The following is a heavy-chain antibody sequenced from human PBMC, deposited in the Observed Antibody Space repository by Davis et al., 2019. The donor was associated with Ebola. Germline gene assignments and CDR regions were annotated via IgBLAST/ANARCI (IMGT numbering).Heavy chain of an antibody. D-gene: IGHD3-22*01. CDR1: GYTFTTYG. V-gene: IGHV1-18*01. Sequence: GESLKISCKASGYTFTTYGISWVRQAPGQGLEWMGWISGDNGNTKYAQKLQGRVTMTTDTSASTAYMELRSLRSDDAAVYYCARELGVIVPGVMKDAFDIWGQGTMVTVSS. J-gene: IGHJ3*02. CDR3: ARELGVIVPGVMKDAFDI. CDR2: ISGDNGNT.